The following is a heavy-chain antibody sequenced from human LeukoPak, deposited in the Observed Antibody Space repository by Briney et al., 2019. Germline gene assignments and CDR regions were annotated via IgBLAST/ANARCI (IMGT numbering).Heavy chain of an antibody. CDR1: GFTFSSYS. J-gene: IGHJ4*02. V-gene: IGHV3-48*04. CDR3: ARDWASGY. CDR2: ISSSSSTI. D-gene: IGHD6-25*01. Sequence: SGGSLRLSCAASGFTFSSYSMNWVRQAPGKGLEWVSYISSSSSTIYYADSVKGRFTNSRDNAKNSLYLQMNSLRAEDTAVYYCARDWASGYWGQGTLVTVSS.